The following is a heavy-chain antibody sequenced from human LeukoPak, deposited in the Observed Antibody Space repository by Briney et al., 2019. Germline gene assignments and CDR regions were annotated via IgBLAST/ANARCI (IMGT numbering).Heavy chain of an antibody. CDR1: GGSISSYY. J-gene: IGHJ5*02. V-gene: IGHV4-59*08. CDR3: AVFRSMYNWFDP. Sequence: PSETLSLTCTVSGGSISSYYWSWIRQPPGKGLEWIGYIYYSGSTNYNPSLKSRVTISVDTSKNQFSLKLSSVTAADTAVYYCAVFRSMYNWFDPWGQGTLVTVSS. D-gene: IGHD2-21*01. CDR2: IYYSGST.